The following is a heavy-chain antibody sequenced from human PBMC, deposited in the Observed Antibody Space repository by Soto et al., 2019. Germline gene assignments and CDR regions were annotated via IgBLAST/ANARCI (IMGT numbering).Heavy chain of an antibody. V-gene: IGHV6-1*01. J-gene: IGHJ4*02. Sequence: SPTRELTCAISGDSVSSNSAAWNWIRQCPSRGLEWLGRTYYRSKWYNDYAVSVKSRITINPDPSKNQFSLQLNSVPPEDTAVYSCARDNSSHTFDYWGQGTLVTVSS. CDR2: TYYRSKWYN. D-gene: IGHD6-13*01. CDR3: ARDNSSHTFDY. CDR1: GDSVSSNSAA.